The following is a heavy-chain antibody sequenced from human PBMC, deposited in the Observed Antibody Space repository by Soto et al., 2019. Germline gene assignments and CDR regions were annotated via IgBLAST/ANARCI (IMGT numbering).Heavy chain of an antibody. CDR2: IWYHGTTK. J-gene: IGHJ5*02. CDR3: ARDVDRTSHLNWFDP. V-gene: IGHV3-33*01. Sequence: GGSLGLSCEVSGFSLSGYGMHWVRQAPGKGLEWVAVIWYHGTTKNYADSVKGRFTISRDISKNTVYLQMDSLKVEDTAVYYCARDVDRTSHLNWFDPWGQGVMVTVSS. D-gene: IGHD5-12*01. CDR1: GFSLSGYG.